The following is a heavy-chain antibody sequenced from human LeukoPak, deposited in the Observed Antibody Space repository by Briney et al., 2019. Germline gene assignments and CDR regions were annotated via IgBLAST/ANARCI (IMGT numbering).Heavy chain of an antibody. CDR1: GYSISSSYY. J-gene: IGHJ4*01. CDR2: ISHSGTT. Sequence: PSETLSLTCAVSGYSISSSYYWGWIRQPPGQGLEWIGTISHSGTTFYNSSLQTRVTILLDTSRNRFSLNLTSATAADTAIYYCATFFGVIDDPLDYWGHGTLVTVSA. V-gene: IGHV4-38-2*01. D-gene: IGHD3-3*01. CDR3: ATFFGVIDDPLDY.